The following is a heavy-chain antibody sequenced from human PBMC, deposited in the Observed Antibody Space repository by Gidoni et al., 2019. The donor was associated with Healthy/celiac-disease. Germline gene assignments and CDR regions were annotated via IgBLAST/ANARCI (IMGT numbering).Heavy chain of an antibody. J-gene: IGHJ6*02. Sequence: QVQLVESGGGVVQPGRSLRLSCAASGFTFRRYGLHWVRQAPGKGLEWVAVISYDGSNKYYADSVKGRFTISRDNSKNTLYLQMNSLRAEDTAVYYCAKDLGDYRHLNYYYYYGMDVWGQGTTVTVSS. V-gene: IGHV3-30*18. CDR1: GFTFRRYG. CDR3: AKDLGDYRHLNYYYYYGMDV. CDR2: ISYDGSNK. D-gene: IGHD4-17*01.